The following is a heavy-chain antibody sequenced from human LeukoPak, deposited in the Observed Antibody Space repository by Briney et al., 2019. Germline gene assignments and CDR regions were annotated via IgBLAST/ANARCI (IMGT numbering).Heavy chain of an antibody. J-gene: IGHJ4*02. V-gene: IGHV3-23*01. CDR3: TKAKGQSWLFSHY. D-gene: IGHD3-22*01. CDR1: KFSFSNYA. Sequence: GGSLRLSCAASKFSFSNYAMSWVRQAPGKGLEWVSGITGGGGVTYYADSVKGRFTISRDNAKNSLYLQMNDLRGEDTAIYYCTKAKGQSWLFSHYWGRGTLVTVSS. CDR2: ITGGGGVT.